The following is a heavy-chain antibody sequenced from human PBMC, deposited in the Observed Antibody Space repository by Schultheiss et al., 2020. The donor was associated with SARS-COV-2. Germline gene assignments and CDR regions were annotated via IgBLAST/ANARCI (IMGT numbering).Heavy chain of an antibody. D-gene: IGHD6-13*01. Sequence: ESLKISCAASGFTFSSYRMNWVRQAPGKGLEWIGYIYYSGSTYYNPSLKSRVTISVDTSKNQFSLKLSSVTAADTAVYYCARVRPGIAAAGYYNWFDPWGQGTLVTVSS. CDR2: IYYSGST. J-gene: IGHJ5*02. CDR3: ARVRPGIAAAGYYNWFDP. CDR1: GFTFSSYR. V-gene: IGHV4-59*08.